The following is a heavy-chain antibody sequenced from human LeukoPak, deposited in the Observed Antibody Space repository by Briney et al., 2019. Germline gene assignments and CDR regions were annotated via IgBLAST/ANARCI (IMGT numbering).Heavy chain of an antibody. CDR2: INTNTGNP. CDR3: ARDNTPNYYYYYGMDV. CDR1: GYTFTSYA. V-gene: IGHV7-4-1*02. J-gene: IGHJ6*02. Sequence: ASVKVSCKASGYTFTSYAMNWVRQAPGQGLEWMGWINTNTGNPTYAQGSTGRFVFSLDTSVSTAYLQISSLKAEDTAVYYCARDNTPNYYYYYGMDVWGQGTTVTVSS.